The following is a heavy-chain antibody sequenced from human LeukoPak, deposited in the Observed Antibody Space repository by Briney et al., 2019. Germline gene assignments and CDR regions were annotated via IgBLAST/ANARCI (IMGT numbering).Heavy chain of an antibody. D-gene: IGHD6-6*01. CDR2: IIPIFGTA. CDR1: GGTFSSYA. Sequence: SVKVSCKASGGTFSSYAISWVRQAPGQGLEWMGGIIPIFGTANYAQKFQGRVTITADESTSTACMELSSLRSEDTAVYYCARGLGSSSPFDYWGQGTLVTVSS. V-gene: IGHV1-69*13. J-gene: IGHJ4*02. CDR3: ARGLGSSSPFDY.